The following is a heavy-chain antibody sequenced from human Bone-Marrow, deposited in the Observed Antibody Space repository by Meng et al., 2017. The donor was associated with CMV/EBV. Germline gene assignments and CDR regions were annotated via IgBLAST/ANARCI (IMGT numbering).Heavy chain of an antibody. CDR3: ARDRYNWDFDY. J-gene: IGHJ4*02. CDR1: GYTFINFG. D-gene: IGHD1-1*01. V-gene: IGHV1-18*01. Sequence: ASVKVSCKASGYTFINFGFSWVRQVPGQGLQWMGWIGTYNGNTNYAQRLQGRVTLTTDTSTSTAYMELRSLRSDDTAVYYCARDRYNWDFDYWGQGTLVTVSS. CDR2: IGTYNGNT.